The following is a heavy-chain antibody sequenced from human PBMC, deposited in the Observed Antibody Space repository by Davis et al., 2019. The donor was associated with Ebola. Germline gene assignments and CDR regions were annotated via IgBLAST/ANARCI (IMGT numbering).Heavy chain of an antibody. CDR3: ARAESGSYYFDY. CDR2: INPSGGST. D-gene: IGHD1-26*01. Sequence: AASVKVSCKTSGGTFTNYAVNWVRQAPGQGLEWMGIINPSGGSTSYAQKFQGRVTMTRDTSTSTVYMELSSLRSEDTAVYYCARAESGSYYFDYWGQGTLVTVSS. J-gene: IGHJ4*02. CDR1: GGTFTNYA. V-gene: IGHV1-46*01.